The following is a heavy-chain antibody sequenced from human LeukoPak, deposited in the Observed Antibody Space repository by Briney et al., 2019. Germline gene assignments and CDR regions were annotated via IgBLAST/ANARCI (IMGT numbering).Heavy chain of an antibody. D-gene: IGHD3-22*01. CDR2: IRYDGSNK. V-gene: IGHV3-30*02. CDR3: ARDLTRYYDSSGYYGS. J-gene: IGHJ4*02. CDR1: GFTFSSYD. Sequence: GGSLRLSCAASGFTFSSYDMHWVRQAPGKGLEWVAFIRYDGSNKYYADSVKGRFTISRDNAKNSLYLQMNSLRAEDTAVYYCARDLTRYYDSSGYYGSWGQGTLVTVSS.